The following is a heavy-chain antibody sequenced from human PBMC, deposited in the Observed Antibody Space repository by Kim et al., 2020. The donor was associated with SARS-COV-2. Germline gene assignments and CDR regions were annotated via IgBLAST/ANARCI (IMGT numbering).Heavy chain of an antibody. V-gene: IGHV4-59*01. CDR2: IYYSGST. Sequence: SETLSLTCTVSGGSISSYYWSWIRQPPGKGLEWIGYIYYSGSTNYNPSLKSRVTISVHTSKNQFSLKLSSVTAADTAVYHCARGPRWFDPWGQGTLVTVSS. J-gene: IGHJ5*02. CDR3: ARGPRWFDP. CDR1: GGSISSYY.